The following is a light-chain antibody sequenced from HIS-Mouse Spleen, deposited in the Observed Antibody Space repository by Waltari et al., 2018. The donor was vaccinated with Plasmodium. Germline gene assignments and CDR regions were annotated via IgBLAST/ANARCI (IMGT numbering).Light chain of an antibody. CDR2: EVS. Sequence: QSALTQPPSASGSPGQSVPTPCTRTSSDVGAYNHVSWYQQHPGKAPKLMIYEVSKRPSGVPDRFSGSKSGNTASLTVSGLQAEDEADYYCSSYAGSNNLVFGGGTKLTVL. J-gene: IGLJ2*01. CDR1: SSDVGAYNH. V-gene: IGLV2-8*01. CDR3: SSYAGSNNLV.